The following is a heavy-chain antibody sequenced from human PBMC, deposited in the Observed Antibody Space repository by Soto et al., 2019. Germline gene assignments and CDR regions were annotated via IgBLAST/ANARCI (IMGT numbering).Heavy chain of an antibody. CDR3: ARVPLPSLAVADAYFCDY. Sequence: SESLSLTCTVASGSVRSGRSYWNWIRQPPGKGLEWTGYVFYSGSTRSSASPNSRVTISVDTSTCRCSLKLTSVTAAVTAMYYGARVPLPSLAVADAYFCDYGGQGTRVTVPQ. J-gene: IGHJ4*02. CDR2: VFYSGST. V-gene: IGHV4-61*03. CDR1: SGSVRSGRSY. D-gene: IGHD6-19*01.